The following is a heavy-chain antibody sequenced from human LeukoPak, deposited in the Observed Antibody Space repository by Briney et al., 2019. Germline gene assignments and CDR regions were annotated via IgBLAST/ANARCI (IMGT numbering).Heavy chain of an antibody. CDR3: ARVCYYDSSPGLTDYYYGMDV. Sequence: PSETLSLTCTVSGGSISSYYWSWIRQPAGKGLEWIGRIYTSGSTNYNPSLKSRVTISVDTSKNQFSLKLSSVTAADTAVYYCARVCYYDSSPGLTDYYYGMDVWGQGTTVTVSS. J-gene: IGHJ6*02. CDR2: IYTSGST. CDR1: GGSISSYY. D-gene: IGHD3-22*01. V-gene: IGHV4-4*07.